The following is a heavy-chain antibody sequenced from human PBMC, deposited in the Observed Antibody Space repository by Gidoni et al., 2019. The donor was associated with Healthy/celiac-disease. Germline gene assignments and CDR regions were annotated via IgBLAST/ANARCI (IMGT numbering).Heavy chain of an antibody. V-gene: IGHV3-23*01. CDR1: GFTFSSYA. Sequence: EVQLLESGGGLVQPGGSLRLSCAASGFTFSSYAMSWVRQAPGKGLEWVSAISGSGCSTYYADSVKGRFTISRDNSKNTLYLQMNSLRAEDTAVYYCAKDRNPRTDFDYWGQGTLVTVSS. D-gene: IGHD1-1*01. J-gene: IGHJ4*02. CDR2: ISGSGCST. CDR3: AKDRNPRTDFDY.